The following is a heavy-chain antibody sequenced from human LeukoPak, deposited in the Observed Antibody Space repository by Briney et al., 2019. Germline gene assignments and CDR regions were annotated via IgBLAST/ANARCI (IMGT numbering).Heavy chain of an antibody. CDR1: GGTFSSYA. V-gene: IGHV1-69*05. D-gene: IGHD5-12*01. J-gene: IGHJ4*02. CDR2: IIPIFGTA. CDR3: ARYDQWLGFDY. Sequence: SVKVSCKASGGTFSSYAITWVRQAPGQGLEWMGGIIPIFGTANYAEKFQGRVTITTDESTSTAYMELSSLRSEDTAVYYCARYDQWLGFDYWGQGTLVTVSS.